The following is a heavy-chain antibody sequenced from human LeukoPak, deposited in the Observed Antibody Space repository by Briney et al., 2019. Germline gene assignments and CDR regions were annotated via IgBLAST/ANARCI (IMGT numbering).Heavy chain of an antibody. CDR1: GFSFSSYD. CDR3: ARDLNREDFDY. Sequence: GGSLRLSCAASGFSFSSYDMHWLRQAPGKGLEWVAIIWLDGSAEYYGDSVKGRFTVSRDNSKNTLYLQMDSLRVEDTAVYYCARDLNREDFDYWGQGTLVAVSS. V-gene: IGHV3-33*01. J-gene: IGHJ4*02. CDR2: IWLDGSAE. D-gene: IGHD1-14*01.